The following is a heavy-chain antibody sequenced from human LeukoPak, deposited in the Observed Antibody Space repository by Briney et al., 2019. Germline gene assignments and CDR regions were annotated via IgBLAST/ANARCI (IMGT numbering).Heavy chain of an antibody. Sequence: GGSLRLSCAASGFTVSTNYMSWVRQAPGKGLEWVSVIYSDGRTYYADSVKGRFTISRDNSKNTLYLQMNSLRAEDTAVYYCARVAVAGNSGYYFDYWGQGTLVTVSS. CDR3: ARVAVAGNSGYYFDY. CDR2: IYSDGRT. V-gene: IGHV3-53*01. CDR1: GFTVSTNY. J-gene: IGHJ4*02. D-gene: IGHD6-19*01.